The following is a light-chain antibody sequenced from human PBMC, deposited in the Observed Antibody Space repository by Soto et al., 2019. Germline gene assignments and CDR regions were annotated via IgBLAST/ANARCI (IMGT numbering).Light chain of an antibody. CDR3: HQYGSPPWT. CDR1: QSVTSNY. V-gene: IGKV3-20*01. CDR2: VAS. J-gene: IGKJ1*01. Sequence: EMVLTQSPGTLSLSPGERATLSCRASQSVTSNYLAWYQQKPGQAPRLLSYVASSRATGIPDRFSGSGSGTDFGRTISRLAPEDFAVYYCHQYGSPPWTFGQGTKVEI.